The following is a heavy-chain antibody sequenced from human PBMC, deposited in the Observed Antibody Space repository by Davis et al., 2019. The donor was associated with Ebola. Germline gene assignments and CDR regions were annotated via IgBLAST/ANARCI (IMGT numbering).Heavy chain of an antibody. D-gene: IGHD2-2*01. CDR3: ASGYQLLYAFDI. CDR2: IYSGGTT. V-gene: IGHV3-66*01. CDR1: GFTVSRNF. Sequence: GESLKISCAASGFTVSRNFISWVRQAPGKGLEWVSLIYSGGTTYYTDSVKGRFTISRDNSKNTVYLLMNSLRAEDTAVYYCASGYQLLYAFDIWGQGTMVTVSS. J-gene: IGHJ3*02.